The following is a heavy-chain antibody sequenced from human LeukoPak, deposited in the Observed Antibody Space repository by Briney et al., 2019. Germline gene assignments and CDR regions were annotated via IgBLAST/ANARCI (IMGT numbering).Heavy chain of an antibody. CDR3: ARGRWFGELLSWRVSDP. D-gene: IGHD3-10*01. CDR2: IWYDGSNK. Sequence: GGSLRLSCAASGFTFSSYGMHWVRQAPGKGLEWVAVIWYDGSNKYYADSVKGRFTISRDNSKNTLYLQMNSLRAEDTAVYYCARGRWFGELLSWRVSDPWGQGTLVTVSS. V-gene: IGHV3-33*01. J-gene: IGHJ5*02. CDR1: GFTFSSYG.